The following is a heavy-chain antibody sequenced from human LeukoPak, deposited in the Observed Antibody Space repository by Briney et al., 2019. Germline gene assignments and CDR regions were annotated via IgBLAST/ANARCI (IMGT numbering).Heavy chain of an antibody. CDR2: INPNSGAT. V-gene: IGHV1-2*02. CDR1: GYTFTSYY. Sequence: ASVKVSCKASGYTFTSYYMHWVRQAPGQGLEWMGWINPNSGATNLAKNFQGRLTMTRDTSISTTYMELSSLMSDDTAVYYCARTAMLLLDYWGQGTLVTVSS. J-gene: IGHJ4*01. D-gene: IGHD2-2*01. CDR3: ARTAMLLLDY.